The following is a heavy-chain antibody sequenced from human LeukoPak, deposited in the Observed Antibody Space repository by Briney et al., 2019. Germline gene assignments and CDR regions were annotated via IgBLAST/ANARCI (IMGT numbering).Heavy chain of an antibody. CDR1: GVSVSSITW. CDR3: ARYGGFYFDS. CDR2: VYHTGSA. Sequence: SETLSLTCAVSGVSVSSITWWSWIRQPPGKGLEWIGEVYHTGSATYDSSLASRVTISVDKSKNQFSLTLTSVTAADTAVYYCARYGGFYFDSWGPGSLVSVSS. J-gene: IGHJ4*02. V-gene: IGHV4-4*02. D-gene: IGHD2-15*01.